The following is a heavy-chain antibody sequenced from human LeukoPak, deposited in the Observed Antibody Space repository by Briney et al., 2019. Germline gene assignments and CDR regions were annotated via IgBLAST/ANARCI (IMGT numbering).Heavy chain of an antibody. CDR3: ARGSNDFDY. J-gene: IGHJ4*02. CDR2: IYPSDSDT. CDR1: GYSFTNYW. V-gene: IGHV5-51*01. Sequence: GESLKISCKGSGYSFTNYWLAWVRQMPGKGLEWMGLIYPSDSDTRYSPSFQGQVTISADKSISTAYLQWSSLKASDTAMYYCARGSNDFDYWGQGTLVTVSS.